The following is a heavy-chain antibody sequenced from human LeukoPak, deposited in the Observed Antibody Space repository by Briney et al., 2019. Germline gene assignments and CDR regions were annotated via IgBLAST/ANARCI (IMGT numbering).Heavy chain of an antibody. J-gene: IGHJ6*03. CDR3: ARELVPAAIFPENYYMDV. CDR2: IYHSGNT. V-gene: IGHV3-53*01. D-gene: IGHD2-2*01. CDR1: GFTISSYY. Sequence: GGSLRLSCAASGFTISSYYMAWVRQAPGKGLEWVSVIYHSGNTDYADSVKGRFTISRDNSKNTLYLQMNSLRAEDTAVYYCARELVPAAIFPENYYMDVWGKGTTVTVSS.